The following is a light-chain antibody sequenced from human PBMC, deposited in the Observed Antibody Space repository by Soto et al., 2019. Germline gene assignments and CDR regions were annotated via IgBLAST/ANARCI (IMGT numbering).Light chain of an antibody. J-gene: IGKJ4*01. Sequence: EIVLTQSPDTLSLSPGERATLSCRASQSVRSNYLAWYQQKPGQAPRFLIYDASSRATGIPDRFSGSGSGTDFTLTISRLEPEDFAVHYCQQYGTSPRTFGGGTKVDIK. CDR1: QSVRSNY. V-gene: IGKV3-20*01. CDR3: QQYGTSPRT. CDR2: DAS.